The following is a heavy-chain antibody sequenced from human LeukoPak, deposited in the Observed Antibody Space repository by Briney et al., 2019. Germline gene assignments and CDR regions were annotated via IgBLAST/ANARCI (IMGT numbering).Heavy chain of an antibody. V-gene: IGHV3-21*01. CDR1: GFTFSSYS. Sequence: GGSLRLSCAASGFTFSSYSMNWVRQAPGKGLEWVSSISSSSSYIYYADSVKGRFTISRDNAKNSLYLQMNSLRAEDTAVYYCARVGQTDCGGNSGSFDYWGQGTLVTVSS. CDR2: ISSSSSYI. J-gene: IGHJ4*02. CDR3: ARVGQTDCGGNSGSFDY. D-gene: IGHD4-23*01.